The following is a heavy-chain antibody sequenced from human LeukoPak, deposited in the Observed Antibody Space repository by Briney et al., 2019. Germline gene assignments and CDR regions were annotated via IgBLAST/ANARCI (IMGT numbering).Heavy chain of an antibody. D-gene: IGHD3-22*01. V-gene: IGHV4-59*08. Sequence: TSETLSLTCTVSGGSISSYYWSWIRQPPGKGLEWIGYIYYSGSTNYNPSLKSRVTISVDTSKNQFSLKLSSVTAADTAVYYCATSVYYDSSGPGFDYWGQGTLVTVSS. J-gene: IGHJ4*02. CDR2: IYYSGST. CDR3: ATSVYYDSSGPGFDY. CDR1: GGSISSYY.